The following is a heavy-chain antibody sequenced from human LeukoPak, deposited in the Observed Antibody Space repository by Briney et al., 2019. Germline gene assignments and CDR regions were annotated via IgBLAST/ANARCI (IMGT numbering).Heavy chain of an antibody. CDR2: VYHSGST. J-gene: IGHJ4*02. CDR3: VRVYTGSSWGAFDY. CDR1: GYSISSGYY. Sequence: SETLSLTCAVSGYSISSGYYWGWIRQPSGKGLEWIGSVYHSGSTSYNPSLVSRVAISVDTSRNQFSLKLRSMTAADTAVYYCVRVYTGSSWGAFDYWGQGTLVTVSS. V-gene: IGHV4-38-2*01. D-gene: IGHD2-2*02.